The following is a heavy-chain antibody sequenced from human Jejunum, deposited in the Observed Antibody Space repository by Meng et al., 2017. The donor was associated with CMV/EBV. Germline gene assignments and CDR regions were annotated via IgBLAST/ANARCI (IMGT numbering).Heavy chain of an antibody. CDR2: IRFDGTNK. J-gene: IGHJ4*02. V-gene: IGHV3-30*02. CDR1: SDYG. CDR3: AKDSYGERKFWSGYYADH. D-gene: IGHD3-3*01. Sequence: SDYGFHWVRQAPGKGLEWVAFIRFDGTNKFFIDSVTGRFSLSRDNSKNSVYLQMNSLGPDDTAVYYCAKDSYGERKFWSGYYADHWGQGTRGTGSS.